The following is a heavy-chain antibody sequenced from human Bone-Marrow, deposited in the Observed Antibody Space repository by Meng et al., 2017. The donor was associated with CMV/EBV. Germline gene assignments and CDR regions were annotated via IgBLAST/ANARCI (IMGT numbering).Heavy chain of an antibody. D-gene: IGHD3-10*01. J-gene: IGHJ4*02. CDR2: VSDSGDVS. CDR3: ATLWRRYYGSGSFYTD. CDR1: QFSFSGYA. V-gene: IGHV3-23*01. Sequence: GSLRLSCAASQFSFSGYAMSWVRQAPGKGLEWVSAVSDSGDVSYYADSVKGRFTISRDDSKTTVYLQMNSLRAEDTAVYYCATLWRRYYGSGSFYTDWGQGTLVTVSS.